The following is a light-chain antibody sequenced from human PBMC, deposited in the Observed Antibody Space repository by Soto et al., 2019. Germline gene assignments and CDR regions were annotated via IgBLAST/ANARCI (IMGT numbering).Light chain of an antibody. CDR3: QQYGSSHFALT. CDR1: QSVSSSY. CDR2: GAS. Sequence: EIVLTQSPGTLSLSPAERATLSCRASQSVSSSYLAWYQQKPGQAPRLLIYGASSRATGIPDRFSGSGSGTDFTLTISRLEPEDFAVYYCQQYGSSHFALTFGGGTKVEIK. J-gene: IGKJ4*01. V-gene: IGKV3-20*01.